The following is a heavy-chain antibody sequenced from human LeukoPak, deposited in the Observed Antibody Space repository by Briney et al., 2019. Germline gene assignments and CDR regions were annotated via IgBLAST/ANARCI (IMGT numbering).Heavy chain of an antibody. CDR1: GGSISSSSYY. D-gene: IGHD6-19*01. V-gene: IGHV4-39*07. J-gene: IGHJ4*02. CDR3: AREAYSSGFSFPSDY. Sequence: SETLSLTCTVSGGSISSSSYYWGWIRQPPGKGLEWVGSIFYSGSTYYNPSLKSRVTISVDTSKNQFSLKLSSVTAADTAVYYCAREAYSSGFSFPSDYWGQGTLVTVSS. CDR2: IFYSGST.